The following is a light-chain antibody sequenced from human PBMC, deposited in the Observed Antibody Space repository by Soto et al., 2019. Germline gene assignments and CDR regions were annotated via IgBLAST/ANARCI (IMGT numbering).Light chain of an antibody. V-gene: IGLV2-14*01. CDR1: SSDVGRYNY. CDR3: SSYTSNSTRV. Sequence: QSVLTQPVSVSGSPGQSITISCTGTSSDVGRYNYVSWYQQHPGKAPKLMIYEVSNRPSGVSNRFSGSKSGNTASLTISGLQAEDEADYYCSSYTSNSTRVFGGGTKLTVL. J-gene: IGLJ3*02. CDR2: EVS.